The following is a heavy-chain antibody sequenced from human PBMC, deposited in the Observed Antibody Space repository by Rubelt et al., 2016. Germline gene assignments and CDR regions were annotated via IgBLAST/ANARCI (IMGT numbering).Heavy chain of an antibody. CDR2: IWYDGSNK. V-gene: IGHV3-33*08. CDR1: GFTFSSYG. D-gene: IGHD4-11*01. CDR3: ARAGVTTADAFDI. Sequence: VQLVESGGGLVQPGGSLRLSCAASGFTFSSYGMHWVRQAPGKGLEWVAVIWYDGSNKYYADSGKGRFTISRDNSKNTLYLQMNSLRAEDTAVYYCARAGVTTADAFDIWGQGTMVTVSS. J-gene: IGHJ3*02.